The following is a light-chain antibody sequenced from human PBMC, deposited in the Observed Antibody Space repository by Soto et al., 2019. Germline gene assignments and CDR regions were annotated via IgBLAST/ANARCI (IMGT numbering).Light chain of an antibody. J-gene: IGLJ1*01. CDR2: DVS. CDR1: SSDVGGYNY. CDR3: SSYTTSNTRQIV. V-gene: IGLV2-14*03. Sequence: TQCAYRVWVSVDSITISSTGTSSDVGGYNYVSWYQHHPGKAPKLMIFDVSNRPSGVSNRFSGSKSGNTASLTISGLQPEXEADYYCSSYTTSNTRQIVFGTGTKVTAL.